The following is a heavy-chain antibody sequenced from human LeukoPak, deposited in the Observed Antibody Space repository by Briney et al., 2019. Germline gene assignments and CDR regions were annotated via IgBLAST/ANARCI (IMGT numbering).Heavy chain of an antibody. Sequence: GGSLRLSCAASGFTFSSYEMNWVRQAPGKGLEWVAVISYDGSNKYYADSVKGRFTISRDNSKNTLYLQMNSLRAEDTAVYYCARDPLESPDTYDFGGYFDYWGQGTLVTVSS. J-gene: IGHJ4*02. V-gene: IGHV3-30*04. CDR3: ARDPLESPDTYDFGGYFDY. D-gene: IGHD3-3*01. CDR2: ISYDGSNK. CDR1: GFTFSSYE.